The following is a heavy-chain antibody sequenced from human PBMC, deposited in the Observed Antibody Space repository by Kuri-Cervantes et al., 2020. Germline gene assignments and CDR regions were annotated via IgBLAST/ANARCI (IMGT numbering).Heavy chain of an antibody. Sequence: LSLTCAASGFTVSSNYMSWVRQAPGKGLEWVSVIYSGGSTYYADSVKGRFTIPRDNSKNTLHLQMNSLRAEDTAVYYCAKDWAWFDPWGQGTLVTVSS. J-gene: IGHJ5*02. V-gene: IGHV3-53*01. CDR1: GFTVSSNY. CDR2: IYSGGST. D-gene: IGHD7-27*01. CDR3: AKDWAWFDP.